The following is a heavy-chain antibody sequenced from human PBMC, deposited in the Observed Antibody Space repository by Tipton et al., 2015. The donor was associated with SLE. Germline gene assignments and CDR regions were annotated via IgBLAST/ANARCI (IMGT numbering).Heavy chain of an antibody. CDR1: GFTFSSYG. V-gene: IGHV3-33*06. CDR2: IWYDGSNK. J-gene: IGHJ2*01. D-gene: IGHD4-17*01. Sequence: SLRLSCAAPGFTFSSYGMHWVRQAPGKGLEWVAVIWYDGSNKYYADSVKGRFTISRDNSKNTLYLQMNSLRAEDTAVYYCAKGGLTTVTNWYFDLWGRGTLVTVSS. CDR3: AKGGLTTVTNWYFDL.